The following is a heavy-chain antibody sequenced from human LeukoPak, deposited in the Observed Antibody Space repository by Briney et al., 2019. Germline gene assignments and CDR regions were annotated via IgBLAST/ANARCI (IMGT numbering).Heavy chain of an antibody. CDR1: GGSFSGYY. J-gene: IGHJ5*02. D-gene: IGHD2-15*01. CDR3: ARAVVVVAATGGGNWFDP. V-gene: IGHV4-34*01. CDR2: INHSGST. Sequence: SETLSLTCAVYGGSFSGYYWRWIRQPPGKGLEWIGEINHSGSTNYNPSLKSRVTISVDTSQNQFSLKLSSVTAADTAVYYCARAVVVVAATGGGNWFDPWGQGTLVTVSS.